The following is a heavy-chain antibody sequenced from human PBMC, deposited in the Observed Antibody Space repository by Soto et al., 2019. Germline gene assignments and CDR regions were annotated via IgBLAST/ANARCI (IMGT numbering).Heavy chain of an antibody. D-gene: IGHD6-19*01. J-gene: IGHJ2*01. V-gene: IGHV3-21*01. CDR3: ASPFLGQWLAGHWYFDL. CDR2: ISSSSSYI. CDR1: GFTFSSYS. Sequence: EVQLVESGGGLVKPGGSLRLSCAASGFTFSSYSMNWVRQAPGKGLEWVSSISSSSSYIYYADSVKGRFTISRDNAKNSLYLQMNGLRAEDTAVYYCASPFLGQWLAGHWYFDLWGRGTLVTVSS.